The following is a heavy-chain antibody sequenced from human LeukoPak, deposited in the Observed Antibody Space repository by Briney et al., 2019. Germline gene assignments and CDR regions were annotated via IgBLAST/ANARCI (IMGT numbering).Heavy chain of an antibody. CDR3: ASGSRFDY. D-gene: IGHD5/OR15-5a*01. J-gene: IGHJ4*02. Sequence: GGSLRLSCAASGFTFSTSSMNWVRQAPGKGLEWVSVIYSGGSIYYADSVKGRFTISRHNSKNTLHLQMNSLRPEDTAVYYCASGSRFDYWGQGTLVTVSS. V-gene: IGHV3-53*04. CDR2: IYSGGSI. CDR1: GFTFSTSS.